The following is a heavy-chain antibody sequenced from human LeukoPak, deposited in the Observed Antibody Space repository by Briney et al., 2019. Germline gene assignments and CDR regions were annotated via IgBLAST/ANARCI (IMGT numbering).Heavy chain of an antibody. CDR2: IGSSGRTI. D-gene: IGHD1-26*01. J-gene: IGHJ4*02. CDR3: AKAGDRDLVGALYYFDY. Sequence: GGSLRLSCAASGFTFSDYYMSWIRQAPGKGLEWVSYIGSSGRTIYYADSVKGRFTISRDNAKNSLYLQMNSLRAEDTAVYYCAKAGDRDLVGALYYFDYWGQGTLVTVSS. V-gene: IGHV3-11*01. CDR1: GFTFSDYY.